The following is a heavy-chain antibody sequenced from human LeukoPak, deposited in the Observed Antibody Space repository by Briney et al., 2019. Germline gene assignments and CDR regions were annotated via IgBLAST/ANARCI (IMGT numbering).Heavy chain of an antibody. V-gene: IGHV1-2*04. CDR1: GYTFTGYY. CDR2: INPNSGGT. Sequence: ASVKVSCKASGYTFTGYYMHWVRQAPGQGLEWIGWINPNSGGTNYAQKFQGWVTMTRDTSISTAYMELSRLRSDDTAVYYCARDRGYGDIDAFDIWGQGTMVTVSS. CDR3: ARDRGYGDIDAFDI. D-gene: IGHD4-17*01. J-gene: IGHJ3*02.